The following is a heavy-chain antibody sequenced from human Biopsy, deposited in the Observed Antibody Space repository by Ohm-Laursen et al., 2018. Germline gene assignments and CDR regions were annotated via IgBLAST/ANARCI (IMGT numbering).Heavy chain of an antibody. Sequence: TLSLTCSVSGGSISSSYWSWIRQPPGKGLEWIGGIYYSGSTNYNPSLKGRVTISVDTSKNQFSLRLNSVTAADTAVYYCARATNSTGWPYYYFYGMDVWGQGTTVTVSS. J-gene: IGHJ6*02. D-gene: IGHD2/OR15-2a*01. CDR3: ARATNSTGWPYYYFYGMDV. CDR1: GGSISSSY. CDR2: IYYSGST. V-gene: IGHV4-59*01.